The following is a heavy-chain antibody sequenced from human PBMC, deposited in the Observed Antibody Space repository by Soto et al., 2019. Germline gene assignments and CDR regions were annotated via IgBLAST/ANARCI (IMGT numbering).Heavy chain of an antibody. D-gene: IGHD3-9*01. J-gene: IGHJ4*02. CDR1: GFTFSSYG. Sequence: PGGSLRLSCAASGFTFSSYGMHWVRQAPGKGLEWVAVISYDGSNKYYADSVKGRFTIPRDNSKNTLYLQMNSLRAEDTAVYYCAKGDILTGPLDYWGQGTQVTVSS. V-gene: IGHV3-30*18. CDR2: ISYDGSNK. CDR3: AKGDILTGPLDY.